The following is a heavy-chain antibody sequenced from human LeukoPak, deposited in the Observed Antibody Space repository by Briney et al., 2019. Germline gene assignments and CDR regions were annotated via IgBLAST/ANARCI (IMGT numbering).Heavy chain of an antibody. CDR3: ARVVSGVTFGGVNYFDY. CDR2: IYSGGST. J-gene: IGHJ4*02. D-gene: IGHD3-16*01. CDR1: GFTVSSNY. V-gene: IGHV3-66*01. Sequence: GGSLRLSCAASGFTVSSNYMSWVRQAPGKGLEWVSVIYSGGSTYYADSVNGRFTISRDNSKNTLYLQMNSLRAEDTAVYYCARVVSGVTFGGVNYFDYWGQGTLVTVSS.